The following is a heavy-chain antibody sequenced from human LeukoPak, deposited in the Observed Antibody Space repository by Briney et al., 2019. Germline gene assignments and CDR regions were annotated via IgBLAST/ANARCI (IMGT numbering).Heavy chain of an antibody. CDR1: GGSISSSIYY. CDR3: ARGLGYDNSDSGAF. Sequence: SETLSLTCIVSGGSISSSIYYWAWVRQPPGKGLEWIGTVFYNGATQYSPSLRSRVTISIDTSTNQFSLKLTSVTAADTALYYCARGLGYDNSDSGAFWGQGTVVTVSS. J-gene: IGHJ3*01. V-gene: IGHV4-39*07. CDR2: VFYNGAT. D-gene: IGHD3-22*01.